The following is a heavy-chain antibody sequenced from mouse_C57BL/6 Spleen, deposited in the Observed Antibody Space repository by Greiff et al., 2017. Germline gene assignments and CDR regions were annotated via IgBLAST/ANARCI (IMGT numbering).Heavy chain of an antibody. D-gene: IGHD1-1*01. V-gene: IGHV1-61*01. CDR1: GYTFTSYW. Sequence: QVHVKQPGAELVRPGSSVKLSCKASGYTFTSYWLDWVKQRPGQGLEWIGNIYPSDSETHYNQKFKDKATLTVDKSSSTAYMQLSSLTSEDSAVYYCARSGECYGSSSPWIAYWGQGTLVTVSA. J-gene: IGHJ3*01. CDR3: ARSGECYGSSSPWIAY. CDR2: IYPSDSET.